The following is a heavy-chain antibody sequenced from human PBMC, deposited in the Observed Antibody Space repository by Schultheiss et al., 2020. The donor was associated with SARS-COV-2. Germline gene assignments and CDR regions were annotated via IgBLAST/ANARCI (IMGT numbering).Heavy chain of an antibody. CDR2: ISSSSSYI. CDR3: ARVSGDYHDY. J-gene: IGHJ4*02. Sequence: GGSLRLSCAASGFIFSSYDMHWVRQTAGEGLEWVSSISSSSSYIYYADSLKGRFTIFRDNPKNSLYLQMNSLRAEDTAVYYCARVSGDYHDYWGQGTLVTVSS. V-gene: IGHV3-21*01. D-gene: IGHD4-17*01. CDR1: GFIFSSYD.